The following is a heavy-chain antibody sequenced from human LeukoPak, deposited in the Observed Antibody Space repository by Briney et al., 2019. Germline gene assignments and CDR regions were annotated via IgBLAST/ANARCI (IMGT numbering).Heavy chain of an antibody. D-gene: IGHD3-22*01. V-gene: IGHV3-23*01. CDR1: GFTFSSYS. CDR3: ANHYDSSGYYWFDY. CDR2: VSGGDGST. J-gene: IGHJ4*02. Sequence: GGSLRLSCAASGFTFSSYSMNWVRQAPGKGLEWVSGVSGGDGSTYYADSVKGRFTISRDNSKNTLFLQVNSLRVEDTAIYYCANHYDSSGYYWFDYWGQGTLVTVSS.